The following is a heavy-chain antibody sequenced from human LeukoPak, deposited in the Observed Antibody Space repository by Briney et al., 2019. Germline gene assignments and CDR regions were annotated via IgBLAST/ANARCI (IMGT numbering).Heavy chain of an antibody. V-gene: IGHV3-33*01. CDR3: ARGGYYYGHQAPEYFQH. Sequence: PGGSLRLSCAASGFTFSSYGMHWVRQAPGKGLEWVADIWYDGSNKYYADSVKGRFTISRDNSKNTLYLQMNSLRAEDTAVYYCARGGYYYGHQAPEYFQHWGQGTLVTVSS. CDR2: IWYDGSNK. D-gene: IGHD3-10*01. J-gene: IGHJ1*01. CDR1: GFTFSSYG.